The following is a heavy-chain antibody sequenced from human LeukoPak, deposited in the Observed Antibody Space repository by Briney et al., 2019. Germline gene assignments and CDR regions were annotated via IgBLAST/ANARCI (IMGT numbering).Heavy chain of an antibody. V-gene: IGHV4-31*03. D-gene: IGHD5-18*01. CDR2: IYYSGST. Sequence: PSETLSLTCTVSGGSISSGGYYWSWIRQHPGKGLEWIGYIYYSGSTYYNPSLKSRVTISVDTSKNQFSLKLSSVTAADTAVYYCARGGSVDTAMTSKIIFDYWGQGTLVTVSS. CDR1: GGSISSGGYY. J-gene: IGHJ4*02. CDR3: ARGGSVDTAMTSKIIFDY.